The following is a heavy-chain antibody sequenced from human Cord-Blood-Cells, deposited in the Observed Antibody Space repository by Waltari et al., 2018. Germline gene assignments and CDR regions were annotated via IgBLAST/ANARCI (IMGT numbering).Heavy chain of an antibody. J-gene: IGHJ3*02. D-gene: IGHD3-10*01. CDR2: INPNSGGT. CDR3: ARAEGIGDAFDI. CDR1: GYTFTAYY. Sequence: QVQLVQYRGEGKQPGASWRLLCTASGYTFTAYYLHSVRQAPGQGLEWMGWINPNSGGTNYAQKFQGRVTMTRETSISTAYMELSRLRSDDTAVYYCARAEGIGDAFDIWGQGTMVTVSS. V-gene: IGHV1-2*02.